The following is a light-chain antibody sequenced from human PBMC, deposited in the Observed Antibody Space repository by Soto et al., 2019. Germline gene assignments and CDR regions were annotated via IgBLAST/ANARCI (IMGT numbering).Light chain of an antibody. CDR1: QTISSW. CDR2: KTS. J-gene: IGKJ4*01. Sequence: STLSASVGDRGTIACRASQTISSWVAWYQQKPGKAPRLLIYKTSSLESGVPSRFSGSGSGTEFTLTISGLQPDDFASYYCHQYGTSITLAFGGWSRV. CDR3: HQYGTSITLA. V-gene: IGKV1-5*03.